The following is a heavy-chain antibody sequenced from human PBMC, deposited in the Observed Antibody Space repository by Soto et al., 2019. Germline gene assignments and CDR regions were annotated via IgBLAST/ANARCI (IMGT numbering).Heavy chain of an antibody. Sequence: SETLSLTCTVSGDSIRAYSCSWVRQPPGKGLEWIGNIHYNGNTKYNPSLKTRVTMSIDTSKNQFSLKLSSVTAADTAVYYCARERPDGSRLDPWGQGTLVTVSS. J-gene: IGHJ5*02. CDR3: ARERPDGSRLDP. CDR1: GDSIRAYS. D-gene: IGHD6-13*01. CDR2: IHYNGNT. V-gene: IGHV4-4*08.